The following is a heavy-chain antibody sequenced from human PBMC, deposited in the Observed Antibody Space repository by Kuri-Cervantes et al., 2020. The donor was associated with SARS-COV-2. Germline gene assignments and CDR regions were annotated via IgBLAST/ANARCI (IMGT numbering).Heavy chain of an antibody. J-gene: IGHJ4*02. V-gene: IGHV3-23*01. CDR1: GFTFSSFA. CDR3: ARPSRGGFDY. Sequence: GESLKISCAASGFTFSSFAMSWVRQAPGKGLGWVSAITENGRKTYFADSVKGRFTISRDNSKSMLFLQMSGLTDEDTARYYCARPSRGGFDYWGQGSLVTVSS. CDR2: ITENGRKT.